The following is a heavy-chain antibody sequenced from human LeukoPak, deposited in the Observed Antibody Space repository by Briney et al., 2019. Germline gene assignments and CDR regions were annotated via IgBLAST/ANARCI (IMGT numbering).Heavy chain of an antibody. J-gene: IGHJ6*02. CDR2: ISADNGNT. CDR1: GDTFTSYG. Sequence: ASVKVSCKASGDTFTSYGISWVRQAPGQGLEWMGWISADNGNTNYAQKLQGRVTMTTDTSTSTAYMELRSLRSDDTAVYYCARGYCSSTSCPYGMDVWGQGTTVTVSS. D-gene: IGHD2-2*01. CDR3: ARGYCSSTSCPYGMDV. V-gene: IGHV1-18*01.